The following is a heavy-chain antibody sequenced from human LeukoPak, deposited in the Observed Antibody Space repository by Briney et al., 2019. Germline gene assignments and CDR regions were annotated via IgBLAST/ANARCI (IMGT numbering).Heavy chain of an antibody. D-gene: IGHD5-18*01. CDR3: ARPLAHTAMVPFDY. V-gene: IGHV4-39*01. CDR1: GGSISSSSYY. J-gene: IGHJ4*02. Sequence: SETLSLTCTVSGGSISSSSYYWGWIRQPPGKGLEWTGSIYYSGSTYYNPSLKSRVTISVDTSKNQFSLKLSSVTAADTAVYYCARPLAHTAMVPFDYWGQGTLVTVSS. CDR2: IYYSGST.